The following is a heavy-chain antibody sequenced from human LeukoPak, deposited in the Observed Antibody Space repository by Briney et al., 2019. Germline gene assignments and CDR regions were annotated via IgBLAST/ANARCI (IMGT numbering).Heavy chain of an antibody. CDR1: GFTFSDYY. Sequence: PGGSLRLSCAASGFTFSDYYMSWFRQAPGKGLEWVSYISNSGDIMYYADSVKGRFTISRDNAKNSQYLQMSTLRADDTAEYYCARALRDSSWYYEYWGRGTLVTVSS. V-gene: IGHV3-11*01. D-gene: IGHD6-13*01. J-gene: IGHJ4*01. CDR3: ARALRDSSWYYEY. CDR2: ISNSGDIM.